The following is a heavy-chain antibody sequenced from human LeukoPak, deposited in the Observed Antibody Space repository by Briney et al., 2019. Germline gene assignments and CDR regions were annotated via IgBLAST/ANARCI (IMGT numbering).Heavy chain of an antibody. CDR2: IIPIFGTA. V-gene: IGHV1-69*06. J-gene: IGHJ4*02. Sequence: RASVKVSCKASGGTFSSYAISWVRQAPGQGLEWMGGIIPIFGTANYAQKFQGRVTITADKSTSTAYMELSSLRSEDTAVYYCARNGAYGDNDYWGQGTLVTVSS. CDR1: GGTFSSYA. D-gene: IGHD4-23*01. CDR3: ARNGAYGDNDY.